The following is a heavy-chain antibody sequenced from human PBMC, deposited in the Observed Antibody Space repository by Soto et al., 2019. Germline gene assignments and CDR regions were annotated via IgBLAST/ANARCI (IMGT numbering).Heavy chain of an antibody. CDR3: TTGSGQWYYMDV. V-gene: IGHV3-15*01. D-gene: IGHD3-10*01. CDR2: IKSKTDGGTT. Sequence: EVQLVESGGGLVKPGGSLRLSCAASGFTFSNAWMSWVRQAPGKGLEWVGRIKSKTDGGTTDYAAPVKGRFTISRDDSKNTLYLQMNSLKPEDTAVYYCTTGSGQWYYMDVWGKGTTVTVSS. J-gene: IGHJ6*03. CDR1: GFTFSNAW.